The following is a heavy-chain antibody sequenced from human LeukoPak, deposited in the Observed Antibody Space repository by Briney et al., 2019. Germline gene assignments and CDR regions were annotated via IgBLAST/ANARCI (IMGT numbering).Heavy chain of an antibody. CDR3: ARGYDGRGYFYYGMDV. CDR1: GGSISTYY. V-gene: IGHV4-59*01. CDR2: IYYTGTT. J-gene: IGHJ6*04. Sequence: SETLSLTCTVSGGSISTYYWSWLRQPPGKGLEWIAFIYYTGTTDYNPSLKRRVTITLDTSKNQFSLKLNSVTAADAAVYYCARGYDGRGYFYYGMDVWGEGTTVTVSS. D-gene: IGHD3-22*01.